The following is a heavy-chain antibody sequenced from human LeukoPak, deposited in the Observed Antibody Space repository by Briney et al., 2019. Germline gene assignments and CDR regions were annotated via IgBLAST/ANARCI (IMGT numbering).Heavy chain of an antibody. CDR3: ARHAVGYSSGWYEGPYFDY. CDR2: IYTSGST. V-gene: IGHV4-61*02. D-gene: IGHD6-19*01. CDR1: GGSISSGSYY. J-gene: IGHJ4*02. Sequence: SETLSLTCTVSGGSISSGSYYWSWIRQPAGKGLEWIGRIYTSGSTNYNPSLKSRVTISVDTSKNQFSLKLSSVTAADTAVYYCARHAVGYSSGWYEGPYFDYWGQGTLVTVSS.